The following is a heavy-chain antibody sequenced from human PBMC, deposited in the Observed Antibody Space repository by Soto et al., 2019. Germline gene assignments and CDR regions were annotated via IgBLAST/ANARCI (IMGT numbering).Heavy chain of an antibody. J-gene: IGHJ5*02. V-gene: IGHV4-59*08. CDR2: ICYSGST. CDR1: GCSISSYY. CDR3: ARVYMVRGVIRSWFDP. Sequence: SGTLSLTCTVSGCSISSYYWSWIRQPPRKRLEWIGYICYSGSTNYNPSPKSRVTISVDTSKNQFSLKLSSVTAADTAVYYCARVYMVRGVIRSWFDPWGQGTLVTVSS. D-gene: IGHD3-10*01.